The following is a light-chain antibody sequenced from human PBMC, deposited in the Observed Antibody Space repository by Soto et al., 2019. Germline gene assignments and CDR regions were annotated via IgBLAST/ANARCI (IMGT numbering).Light chain of an antibody. CDR2: QDT. V-gene: IGLV3-1*01. CDR3: QAWDSSTGVV. Sequence: SYELTQPPSVSVSPGQTASSSCSGDKLGERFACWYQQKPGQSPVMVIYQDTKRPSGIPERFSGSNSGNTATLTISGTQALDEADYYCQAWDSSTGVVFGGGTKLTVL. J-gene: IGLJ2*01. CDR1: KLGERF.